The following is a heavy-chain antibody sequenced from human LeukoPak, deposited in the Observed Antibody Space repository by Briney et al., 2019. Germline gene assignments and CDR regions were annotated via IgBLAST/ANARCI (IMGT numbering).Heavy chain of an antibody. CDR3: TRGPSGSRIVVGVWFDP. CDR2: ISRSSSDI. CDR1: GFTFRNYD. V-gene: IGHV3-21*01. J-gene: IGHJ5*02. Sequence: KSGGSLRLSCAATGFTFRNYDMNWVRQAPGEGLEWVSSISRSSSDIYYADSVKGRFTISRDNAKNSLYLLMDSLRVEDTAAYYCTRGPSGSRIVVGVWFDPWGQGTLVTVFS. D-gene: IGHD3-22*01.